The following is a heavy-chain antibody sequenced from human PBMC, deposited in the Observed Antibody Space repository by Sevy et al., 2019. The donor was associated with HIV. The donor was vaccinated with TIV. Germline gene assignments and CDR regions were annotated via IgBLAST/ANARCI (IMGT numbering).Heavy chain of an antibody. J-gene: IGHJ6*02. CDR1: GFTFSSYA. Sequence: GGSLRLSCAASGFTFSSYAMHWVRQAPGKGLEWVAVISYDGSNKNYVESVKGRFTISREHSKNTLYLQMNSLRAEDTAEYYCARGYYDFWSGYQPQNYYYYGMDVWGQGTTVTVSS. CDR3: ARGYYDFWSGYQPQNYYYYGMDV. V-gene: IGHV3-30-3*01. CDR2: ISYDGSNK. D-gene: IGHD3-3*01.